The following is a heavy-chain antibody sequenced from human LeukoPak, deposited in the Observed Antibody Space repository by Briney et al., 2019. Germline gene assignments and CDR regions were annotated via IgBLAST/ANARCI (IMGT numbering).Heavy chain of an antibody. V-gene: IGHV3-23*01. Sequence: GGSLRLSCTASGFTFSSYAMSWVRQAPGKGLEWVSAISGSGGSTYYADSVKGRFTISRDNSKNTLYLQMNSLRAEDTAVYYCAKGSGYSSGSLHYWGQGTLVTVSS. CDR2: ISGSGGST. D-gene: IGHD6-19*01. CDR1: GFTFSSYA. J-gene: IGHJ4*02. CDR3: AKGSGYSSGSLHY.